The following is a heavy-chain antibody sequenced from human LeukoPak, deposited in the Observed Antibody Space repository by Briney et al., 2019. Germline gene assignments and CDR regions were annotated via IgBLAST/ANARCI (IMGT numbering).Heavy chain of an antibody. CDR3: ARHRSGGYWRAFDI. J-gene: IGHJ3*02. CDR2: IYYSGST. CDR1: LGSPTGYN. D-gene: IGHD1-26*01. V-gene: IGHV4-59*08. Sequence: SESLCLTPTHSLGSPTGYNWSSICQPPRKRLGWSGAIYYSGSTNYNPSLKSLVTTSVDTPKNQFSLKLISLTAADTDVYYWARHRSGGYWRAFDIWGQGTMVTVSS.